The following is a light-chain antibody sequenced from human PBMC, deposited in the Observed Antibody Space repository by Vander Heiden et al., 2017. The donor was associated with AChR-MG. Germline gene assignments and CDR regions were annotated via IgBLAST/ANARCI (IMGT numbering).Light chain of an antibody. CDR1: SSDVGGYKF. J-gene: IGLJ1*01. CDR2: DGT. Sequence: QSALTQPASVSGSPGQSITISCTGTSSDVGGYKFVSWYQRHPGKAPKLMIYDGTNRPSGVSTRFSGSKSGDMASLTISGLQAEDEADYYCSSYATSSTVVFGAGTKVTVL. V-gene: IGLV2-14*03. CDR3: SSYATSSTVV.